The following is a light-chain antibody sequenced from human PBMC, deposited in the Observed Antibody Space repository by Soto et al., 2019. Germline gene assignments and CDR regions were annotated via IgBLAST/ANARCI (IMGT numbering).Light chain of an antibody. CDR3: QQYHTRWT. V-gene: IGKV1-5*03. CDR2: KAS. J-gene: IGKJ1*01. CDR1: QSISSW. Sequence: DIQMTQSPSTLSASVGDRVTITCRASQSISSWLAWYQQKPGKAPKLLIYKASSLESGVPSRFSGSGSGTECTLTISSLQPDDFATYYCQQYHTRWTFGQGTKVEI.